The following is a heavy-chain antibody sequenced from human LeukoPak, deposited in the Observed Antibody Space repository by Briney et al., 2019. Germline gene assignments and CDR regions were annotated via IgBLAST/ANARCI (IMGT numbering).Heavy chain of an antibody. Sequence: ASVKVSCKASGYTFIGYYIHWVRQAPGQGLEWMGWINPNSGGTNYAQKFPGRVTMTRDTSISTAYMELSRLTSDDTAFYYCARVKNYYDSSGYLYYFDYWGQGTLVTVSS. D-gene: IGHD3-22*01. CDR3: ARVKNYYDSSGYLYYFDY. CDR2: INPNSGGT. V-gene: IGHV1-2*02. CDR1: GYTFIGYY. J-gene: IGHJ4*02.